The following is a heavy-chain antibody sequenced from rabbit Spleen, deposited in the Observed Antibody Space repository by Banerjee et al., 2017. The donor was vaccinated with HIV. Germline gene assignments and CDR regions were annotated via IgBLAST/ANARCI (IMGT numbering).Heavy chain of an antibody. J-gene: IGHJ6*01. CDR3: ARDTASSFSSYGMDL. V-gene: IGHV1S45*01. D-gene: IGHD8-1*01. CDR1: GFSLSNSYW. CDR2: IGAGTGGTP. Sequence: QQQLEESGGDLVKPGTSLTLTCTASGFSLSNSYWICWVRQAPGKGLEWIACIGAGTGGTPYYASWARGRFTISKTSSTTVTLQMTSLTAADTATYFCARDTASSFSSYGMDLWGQGTLVTVS.